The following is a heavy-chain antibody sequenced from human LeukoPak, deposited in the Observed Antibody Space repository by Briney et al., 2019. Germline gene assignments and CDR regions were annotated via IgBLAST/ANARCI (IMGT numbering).Heavy chain of an antibody. D-gene: IGHD1-26*01. CDR2: ISYDGSNK. CDR3: AKDLRSSHSGSYSTFDY. V-gene: IGHV3-30*18. J-gene: IGHJ4*02. Sequence: PGGSLRLSCAASGFTFSSYGMHWVRQAPGKGLEWVAVISYDGSNKYYADSVKGRFTISRDNSKNTLYLQMNSLRAEDTAVYYCAKDLRSSHSGSYSTFDYWGQGTLVTVSS. CDR1: GFTFSSYG.